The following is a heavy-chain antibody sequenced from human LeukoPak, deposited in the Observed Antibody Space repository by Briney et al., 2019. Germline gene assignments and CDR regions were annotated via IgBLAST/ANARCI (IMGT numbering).Heavy chain of an antibody. CDR3: ASIHIEPGYYFGSFDY. CDR2: IKQDGSEK. J-gene: IGHJ4*02. Sequence: GGSLRLSCVASGFTFSNYWMSWVLQAPGKGLEWVANIKQDGSEKYYVDSVKGRFAISRDNAKNSLYLQMNSLRAEDTAVYYCASIHIEPGYYFGSFDYWGQGKLVTVSS. D-gene: IGHD3-10*01. V-gene: IGHV3-7*05. CDR1: GFTFSNYW.